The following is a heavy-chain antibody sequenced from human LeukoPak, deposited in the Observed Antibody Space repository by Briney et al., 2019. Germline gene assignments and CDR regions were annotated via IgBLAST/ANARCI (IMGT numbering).Heavy chain of an antibody. J-gene: IGHJ4*02. CDR1: GGTFSTYA. D-gene: IGHD3-22*01. Sequence: SVKVSCKASGGTFSTYAIYWLRQAPGQGLEWMGGIIPIFGTANYAQKFQGRVTITADESTSTAYMELSSLRSEDTAVYYCARISGYSMYYFDYWGQETLVTVSS. CDR2: IIPIFGTA. V-gene: IGHV1-69*13. CDR3: ARISGYSMYYFDY.